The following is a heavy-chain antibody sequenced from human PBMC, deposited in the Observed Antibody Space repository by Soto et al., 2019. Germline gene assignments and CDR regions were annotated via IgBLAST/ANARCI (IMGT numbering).Heavy chain of an antibody. CDR3: ARDGAAAAPFDY. CDR2: IWYDGSNK. Sequence: QVQLVESGGGVVQPGRSLRLSCAASGFTFSSYGMHWVRQAPGKGLEWVAVIWYDGSNKYYADSVKGRFTISRDNSKNTLYLQMNSLRAEDTAVYYCARDGAAAAPFDYWGQGTLVTVSS. CDR1: GFTFSSYG. V-gene: IGHV3-33*01. J-gene: IGHJ4*02. D-gene: IGHD6-13*01.